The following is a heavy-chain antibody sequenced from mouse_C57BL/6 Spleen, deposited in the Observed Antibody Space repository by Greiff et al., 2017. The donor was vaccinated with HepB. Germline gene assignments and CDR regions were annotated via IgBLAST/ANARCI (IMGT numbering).Heavy chain of an antibody. D-gene: IGHD2-1*01. CDR1: GFSLTSYG. CDR2: IWRGGST. J-gene: IGHJ4*01. CDR3: AKNGNYDFLYAMDY. V-gene: IGHV2-5*01. Sequence: VQLQESGPGLVQPSQSLSITCTVSGFSLTSYGVHWVRQSPGKGLEWLGVIWRGGSTDYNAAFMSRLSITKDNSKSQVFFKMNSLQADDTAIYYCAKNGNYDFLYAMDYWGQGTSVTVSS.